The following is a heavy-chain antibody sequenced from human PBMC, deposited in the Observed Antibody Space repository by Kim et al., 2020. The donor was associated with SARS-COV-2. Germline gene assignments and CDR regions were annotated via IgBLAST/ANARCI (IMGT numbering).Heavy chain of an antibody. CDR2: ISSSGSTI. J-gene: IGHJ6*02. CDR1: GFTFSSYE. V-gene: IGHV3-48*03. Sequence: GGSLRLSCAASGFTFSSYEMNWVRQAPGKGLEWVSYISSSGSTIYYADSVKGRFTISRDNAKNSLYLQMNSLRAEDTAVYYCARDGFGVITHLYGMDVWGQGTTVTVSS. D-gene: IGHD3-16*01. CDR3: ARDGFGVITHLYGMDV.